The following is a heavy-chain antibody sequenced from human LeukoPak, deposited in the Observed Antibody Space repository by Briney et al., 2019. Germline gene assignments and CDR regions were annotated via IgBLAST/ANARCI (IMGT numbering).Heavy chain of an antibody. CDR1: GGSISSGSYY. J-gene: IGHJ4*02. V-gene: IGHV4-61*02. CDR2: IYTSGST. CDR3: ARDTPLWGTLDY. Sequence: PSETLSLTCTVSGGSISSGSYYWSWIRQPAGKGLEWIGRIYTSGSTNYNPSLKSRVTISVDTSKNQFSLKLSSVTAADTAVYYCARDTPLWGTLDYWGQGTLVTVSS. D-gene: IGHD7-27*01.